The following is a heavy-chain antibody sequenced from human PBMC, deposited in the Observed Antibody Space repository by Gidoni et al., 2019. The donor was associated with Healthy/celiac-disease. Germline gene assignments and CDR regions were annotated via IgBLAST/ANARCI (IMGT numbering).Heavy chain of an antibody. V-gene: IGHV4-34*01. CDR2: INHSGST. D-gene: IGHD3-22*01. Sequence: QVQLQQWGAGLLKPSETLSLTCAVYGGSFSGYYWSWIRQPPGKGLEWIGEINHSGSTNYNPSLKSRVTISVDTSKNQFSLKLSSVTAADTAVYYCAKKSSYYDSSGYYYVYNWFDPWGQGTLVTVSS. CDR1: GGSFSGYY. CDR3: AKKSSYYDSSGYYYVYNWFDP. J-gene: IGHJ5*02.